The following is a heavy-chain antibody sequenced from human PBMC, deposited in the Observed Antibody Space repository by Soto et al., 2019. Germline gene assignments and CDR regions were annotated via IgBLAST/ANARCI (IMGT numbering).Heavy chain of an antibody. CDR1: GGSISSYY. V-gene: IGHV4-59*01. D-gene: IGHD3-9*01. Sequence: SETLSLTCTVSGGSISSYYWSWIRQPPGKGLEWIGYIYYSGSTNYNPSLKSRVTISVDTSKNQFSLKLSSVTTADTAVYYCAKSFYDILTTFDPWGQGTLVTVSS. CDR3: AKSFYDILTTFDP. J-gene: IGHJ5*02. CDR2: IYYSGST.